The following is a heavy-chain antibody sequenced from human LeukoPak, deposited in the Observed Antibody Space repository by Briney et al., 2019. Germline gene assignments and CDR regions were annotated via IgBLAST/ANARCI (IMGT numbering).Heavy chain of an antibody. CDR1: GGSISSSSYY. D-gene: IGHD5-18*01. J-gene: IGHJ6*04. CDR3: AITAMATV. Sequence: SETLSLTCTVSGGSISSSSYYWGWIRQPPGKGLEWIGSIYYSGSIYYNPSLKSRVNISVDTSTNQSSLKLSSVTAADTAVYYCAITAMATVWGKGTTVTVSS. CDR2: IYYSGSI. V-gene: IGHV4-39*01.